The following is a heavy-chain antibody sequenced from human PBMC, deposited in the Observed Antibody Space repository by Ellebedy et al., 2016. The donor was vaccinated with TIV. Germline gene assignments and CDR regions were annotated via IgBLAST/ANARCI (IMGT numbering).Heavy chain of an antibody. CDR2: IKQDGSEK. J-gene: IGHJ4*02. Sequence: GGSLRLSCAASGSTSSNYWMSWVRQAPGKGLEWVANIKQDGSEKYYVDSVKGRFSISRDNAKNSLYVQMNSLRDEDTAVYYCARDQWLGRAYYFDSWGQGTLVTVSS. CDR1: GSTSSNYW. CDR3: ARDQWLGRAYYFDS. D-gene: IGHD6-19*01. V-gene: IGHV3-7*01.